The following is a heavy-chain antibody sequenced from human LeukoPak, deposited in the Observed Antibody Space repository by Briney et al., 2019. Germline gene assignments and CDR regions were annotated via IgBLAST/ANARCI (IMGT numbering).Heavy chain of an antibody. CDR2: IYYSGST. V-gene: IGHV4-59*01. CDR3: ARDIGSSGLDNWFDP. D-gene: IGHD3-22*01. Sequence: PSETLSLTCTVSGGSISSYYWIWIRQPPGKGLEWNGYIYYSGSTNYNPSLKSRVTISVDTSKNQFSLKLSSVTAADTAVYYCARDIGSSGLDNWFDPWGQGTLVTVSS. CDR1: GGSISSYY. J-gene: IGHJ5*02.